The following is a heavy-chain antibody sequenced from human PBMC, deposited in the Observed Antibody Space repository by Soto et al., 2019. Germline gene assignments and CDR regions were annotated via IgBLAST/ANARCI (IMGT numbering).Heavy chain of an antibody. CDR1: GYSFTSYW. D-gene: IGHD6-19*01. CDR3: ARHGSTISYSSRWEIQHYYFDY. CDR2: IDPSDSYT. V-gene: IGHV5-10-1*01. J-gene: IGHJ4*02. Sequence: PWGSLKISCKGSGYSFTSYWISWVRQMPGKGLEWMGRIDPSDSYTNYSPSFQGHVTISADKSISTAYLQWSSLKASDTAMYYCARHGSTISYSSRWEIQHYYFDYWGQGTLVTVSS.